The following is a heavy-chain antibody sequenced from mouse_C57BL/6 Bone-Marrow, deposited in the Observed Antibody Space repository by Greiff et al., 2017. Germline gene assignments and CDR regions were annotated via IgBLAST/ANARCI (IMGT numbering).Heavy chain of an antibody. CDR3: ARPQATLDY. J-gene: IGHJ2*02. Sequence: QVQLQQSGAELARPGASVKMSCKASGYTFTSYTMHWVQQTPGQGLEWIGYINPSSGSIKYNHTFKDKATLTADKSSSTAYMQLSSLTSEDSAVDNCARPQATLDYWGQGTSLTVSS. CDR2: INPSSGSI. CDR1: GYTFTSYT. V-gene: IGHV1-4*01. D-gene: IGHD3-2*02.